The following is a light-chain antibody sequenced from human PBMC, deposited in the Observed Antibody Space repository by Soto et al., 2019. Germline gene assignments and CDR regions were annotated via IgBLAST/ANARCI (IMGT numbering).Light chain of an antibody. J-gene: IGLJ2*01. CDR1: SSNIGSNY. CDR2: RNS. V-gene: IGLV1-47*01. CDR3: AAWDDSLSGVV. Sequence: QSVLTQPPSASGTPGQRVTISCSGSSSNIGSNYVYWYQQLPGTVPQLLIYRNSERPSGVTDRFSGSKSGTSAALAISGLRSEDEADYYCAAWDDSLSGVVFGGGSKVTVL.